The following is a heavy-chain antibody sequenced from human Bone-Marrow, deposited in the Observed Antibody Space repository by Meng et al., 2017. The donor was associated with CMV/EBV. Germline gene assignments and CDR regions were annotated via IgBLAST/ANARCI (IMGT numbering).Heavy chain of an antibody. CDR1: GFTFSSYA. D-gene: IGHD1-7*01. J-gene: IGHJ4*02. Sequence: AASGFTFSSYAMPWVRQAPGKGLEWVAVISYDGSNKYYADSVKGRFTISRDNSKNTLYLQMNSLRAEDTAVHYCARFAGTTRDYFDYWGQGTLVTVSS. CDR2: ISYDGSNK. CDR3: ARFAGTTRDYFDY. V-gene: IGHV3-30-3*01.